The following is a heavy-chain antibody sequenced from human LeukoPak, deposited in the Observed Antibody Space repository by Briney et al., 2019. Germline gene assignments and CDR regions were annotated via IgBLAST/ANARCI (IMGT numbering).Heavy chain of an antibody. J-gene: IGHJ6*02. Sequence: SETLSLTCTVSGGSISSYYWSWIRQPPGKGLEWIGYIYYSGSTNYNPSLKSRATISVDTSKNQFSLKLSSVTAADTAVYYCARDRGGSSWYDSYYGMDVWGQGTTVTVSS. CDR1: GGSISSYY. D-gene: IGHD6-13*01. CDR3: ARDRGGSSWYDSYYGMDV. V-gene: IGHV4-59*01. CDR2: IYYSGST.